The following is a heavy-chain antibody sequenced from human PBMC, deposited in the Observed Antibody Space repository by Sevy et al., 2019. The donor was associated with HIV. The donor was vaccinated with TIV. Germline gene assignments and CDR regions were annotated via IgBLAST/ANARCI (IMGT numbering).Heavy chain of an antibody. J-gene: IGHJ4*02. CDR1: GGSISSGDYY. Sequence: SENLSLTCTVSGGSISSGDYYWSWIRQPPGKGLEWIGYIYYSGSTYYNPSLKSRVTISVDTSKNQFSLKLSSVTAADTAVYYCARAGYSSSWYPGNFDYWGQGTLVTVSS. CDR3: ARAGYSSSWYPGNFDY. V-gene: IGHV4-30-4*01. D-gene: IGHD6-13*01. CDR2: IYYSGST.